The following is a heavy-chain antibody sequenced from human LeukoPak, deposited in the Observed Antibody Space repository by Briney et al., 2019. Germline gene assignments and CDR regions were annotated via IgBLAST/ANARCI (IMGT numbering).Heavy chain of an antibody. CDR3: ARGHSTSSSYFCNGMDV. Sequence: SETLSLTCTVAGGSISSGAYWWTWIRQDPVKGLEWIGYIYYSGSTYYNPSLRSRVNISVDTSNNQFSLKLSSVTAADTAVYYCARGHSTSSSYFCNGMDVWGQGTTVTVSS. CDR2: IYYSGST. D-gene: IGHD6-6*01. CDR1: GGSISSGAYW. V-gene: IGHV4-31*03. J-gene: IGHJ6*02.